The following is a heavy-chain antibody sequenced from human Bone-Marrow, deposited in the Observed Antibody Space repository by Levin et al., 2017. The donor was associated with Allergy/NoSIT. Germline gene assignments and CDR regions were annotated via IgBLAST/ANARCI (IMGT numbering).Heavy chain of an antibody. J-gene: IGHJ4*02. CDR2: IYYRGTT. V-gene: IGHV4-39*01. Sequence: SQTLSLTCTVSGGSISNTSYYWNWIRQPPGKGLEWIANIYYRGTTYYNPSLKSRVTISVDTSKNQFSLKLSPVTAADTAVYYCARQGDYDSSGFFYELRNYVDLWGQGTLVTVSS. CDR1: GGSISNTSYY. CDR3: ARQGDYDSSGFFYELRNYVDL. D-gene: IGHD3-22*01.